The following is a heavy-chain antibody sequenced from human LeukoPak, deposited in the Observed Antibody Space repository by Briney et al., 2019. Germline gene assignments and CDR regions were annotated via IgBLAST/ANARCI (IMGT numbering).Heavy chain of an antibody. Sequence: SETLSLTCTVSGGSIGTYSWNWIRQPPGKGLDWIGYIYYSGTTNYNPSLKSRVTISVDTSKNQFSLKLSSVTAADTAVYYCARGGVATDYYYYGMDVWGQGTTVTVSS. CDR3: ARGGVATDYYYYGMDV. V-gene: IGHV4-59*01. CDR2: IYYSGTT. D-gene: IGHD5-12*01. CDR1: GGSIGTYS. J-gene: IGHJ6*02.